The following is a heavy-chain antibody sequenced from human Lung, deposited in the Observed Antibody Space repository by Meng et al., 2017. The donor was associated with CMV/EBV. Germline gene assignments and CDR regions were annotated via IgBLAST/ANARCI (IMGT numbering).Heavy chain of an antibody. D-gene: IGHD5-24*01. CDR1: GFSVGSFW. CDR3: ARRGGGGFHNGAFDI. J-gene: IGHJ3*02. CDR2: IEQNDSED. V-gene: IGHV3-7*01. Sequence: GGSLRLSCVASGFSVGSFWMSWVRQAPGKGLEWVANIEQNDSEDYNVEYVRGRFTVSRDTAKNSVYLQMNSLRADDTGVYYCARRGGGGFHNGAFDIWGRGTMVXVSS.